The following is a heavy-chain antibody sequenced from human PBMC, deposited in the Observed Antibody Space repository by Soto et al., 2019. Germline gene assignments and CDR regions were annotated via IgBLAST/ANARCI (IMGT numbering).Heavy chain of an antibody. V-gene: IGHV3-21*01. CDR1: GFTFSSYS. D-gene: IGHD5-18*01. J-gene: IGHJ4*02. CDR2: ISSSSSYI. Sequence: GSLRLSCAASGFTFSSYSMNWVRQAPGKGLEWVSSISSSSSYIYYADSVKGRLTISRDNAKRSLYLQMNSLRAEDTAVYYCARDFYGGYTYGPGDYWGQGALVTVSS. CDR3: ARDFYGGYTYGPGDY.